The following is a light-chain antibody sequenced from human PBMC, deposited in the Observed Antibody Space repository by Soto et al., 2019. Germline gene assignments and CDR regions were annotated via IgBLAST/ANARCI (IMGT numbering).Light chain of an antibody. Sequence: QSVLTQPPSVSGAPGQRVTISCTGSSSNIGAGYDVHWYRQLPGTAPKLLIYGNSNRPSGVPDRFSGSKSGTSASLAITGLQAEDEADYYCQSYDSSLSGPEVVFGGGTKVTVL. J-gene: IGLJ2*01. V-gene: IGLV1-40*01. CDR2: GNS. CDR1: SSNIGAGYD. CDR3: QSYDSSLSGPEVV.